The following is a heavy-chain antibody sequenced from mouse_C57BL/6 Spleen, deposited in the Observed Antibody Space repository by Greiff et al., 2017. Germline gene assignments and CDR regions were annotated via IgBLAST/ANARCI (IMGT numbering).Heavy chain of an antibody. CDR3: TRGGAYYGSSSWYFDV. D-gene: IGHD1-1*01. Sequence: EVMLVESGEGLVKPGGSLKLSCAASGFTFSSYAMSWVRQTPEKRLEWVAYISSGGDYIYYADTVKGRFTISRDNARNTLYLQMSSLKSEDTAMYYCTRGGAYYGSSSWYFDVWGTGTTVTVSS. CDR1: GFTFSSYA. V-gene: IGHV5-9-1*02. J-gene: IGHJ1*03. CDR2: ISSGGDYI.